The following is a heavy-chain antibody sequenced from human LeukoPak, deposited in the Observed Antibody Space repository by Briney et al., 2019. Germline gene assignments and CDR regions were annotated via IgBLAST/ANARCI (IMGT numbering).Heavy chain of an antibody. J-gene: IGHJ4*02. Sequence: SQTLSLTCAIFGDSVSSNSWNWIRQSPSRGLEWLGRTYYRSKWYNNYAVSVKSRITINSDSSKNQVSLQLNSVSPEDTAMYYCARENSRGRFDYWGQGTLVTVSS. D-gene: IGHD6-19*01. CDR3: ARENSRGRFDY. CDR2: TYYRSKWYN. CDR1: GDSVSSNS. V-gene: IGHV6-1*01.